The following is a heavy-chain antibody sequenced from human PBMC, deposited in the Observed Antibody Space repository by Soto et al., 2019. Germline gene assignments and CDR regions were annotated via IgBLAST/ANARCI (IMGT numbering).Heavy chain of an antibody. Sequence: ASVKVSCKTSGYTFSNYGINWVRQAPGQGLEWMGWISAYNGNTNFAQKLQGRVSLTTDTSSTTAYVELRSLTSDDTAVYYCARDLGPGYTGFSDYWGEGTLVTVSS. CDR1: GYTFSNYG. J-gene: IGHJ4*02. D-gene: IGHD5-12*01. V-gene: IGHV1-18*01. CDR2: ISAYNGNT. CDR3: ARDLGPGYTGFSDY.